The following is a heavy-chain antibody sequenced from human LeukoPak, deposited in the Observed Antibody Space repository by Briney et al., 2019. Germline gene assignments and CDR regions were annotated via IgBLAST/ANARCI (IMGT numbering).Heavy chain of an antibody. V-gene: IGHV3-48*03. J-gene: IGHJ4*02. CDR2: ISSSGSTI. Sequence: GGSLRLSCAASGFTFSSYEMNWVRQAPGKGLEWVSYISSSGSTIYYADSVKGRFTISRDNAKNSLYLQMNSLRAEDTAVYYCARESTDSSGYYSAAVDYWGQGTLVTVSS. D-gene: IGHD3-22*01. CDR1: GFTFSSYE. CDR3: ARESTDSSGYYSAAVDY.